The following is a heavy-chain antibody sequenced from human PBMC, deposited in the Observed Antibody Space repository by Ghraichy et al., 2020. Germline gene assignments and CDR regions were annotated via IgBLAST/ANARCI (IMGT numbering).Heavy chain of an antibody. J-gene: IGHJ4*02. CDR3: ARRPLPGATDFDY. D-gene: IGHD1-26*01. Sequence: SETLSLTCAVYGGSFSGYYWSWIRQPPGKGLEWIGEINHSGSTNYNPSLKSRVTISVDTSKNQFSLKLSSVTAADTAVYYCARRPLPGATDFDYWGQGTLVTVSS. V-gene: IGHV4-34*01. CDR1: GGSFSGYY. CDR2: INHSGST.